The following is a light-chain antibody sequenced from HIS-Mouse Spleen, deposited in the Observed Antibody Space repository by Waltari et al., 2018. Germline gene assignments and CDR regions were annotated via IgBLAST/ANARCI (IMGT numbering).Light chain of an antibody. J-gene: IGLJ2*01. Sequence: QSALTQPASVSGSPGQSITISCTGTSSDVGSYNLVSWYQQHPGKATKLMLYEGSKRPSGVSKRFSGSKSGNTASLTISGLQAEDEADYYCCSYAGSSTLVFGGGTKLTVL. CDR3: CSYAGSSTLV. V-gene: IGLV2-23*01. CDR2: EGS. CDR1: SSDVGSYNL.